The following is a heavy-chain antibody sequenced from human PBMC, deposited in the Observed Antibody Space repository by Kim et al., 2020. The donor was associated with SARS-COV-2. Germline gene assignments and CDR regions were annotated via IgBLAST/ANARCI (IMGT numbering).Heavy chain of an antibody. Sequence: SETLSLTCTVSGGSISSGGYYWSWIRQHPGKGLEWIGYIYYSGSTYYNPSLKSRVTISVDTSKNQFSLKLSSVTAADTAVYYCARRSSGSYYRNNWFDPWGQGTLVTVSS. CDR1: GGSISSGGYY. J-gene: IGHJ5*02. CDR3: ARRSSGSYYRNNWFDP. CDR2: IYYSGST. V-gene: IGHV4-31*03. D-gene: IGHD3-10*01.